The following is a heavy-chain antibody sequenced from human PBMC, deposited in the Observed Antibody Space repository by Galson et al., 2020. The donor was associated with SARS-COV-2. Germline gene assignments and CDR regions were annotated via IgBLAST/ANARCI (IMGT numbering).Heavy chain of an antibody. J-gene: IGHJ6*02. CDR2: ISGSGDTT. CDR3: AKRLYSSSQSETRGMDV. V-gene: IGHV3-23*01. D-gene: IGHD6-13*01. CDR1: GFTFSSYA. Sequence: GESLKISCAASGFTFSSYAMNWVRQAPGEGLEWVSAISGSGDTTHYAGSVKDRFTISRDNSKNTLYMQMNSVRAEDTAVYYCAKRLYSSSQSETRGMDVWGQGATVTVSS.